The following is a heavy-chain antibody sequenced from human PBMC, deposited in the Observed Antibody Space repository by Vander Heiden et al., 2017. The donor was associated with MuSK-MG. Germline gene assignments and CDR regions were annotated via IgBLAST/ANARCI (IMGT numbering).Heavy chain of an antibody. CDR1: GGSISSSSYY. V-gene: IGHV4-39*01. CDR3: VSEVDFWGVDY. CDR2: IYYSGST. D-gene: IGHD3-3*01. J-gene: IGHJ4*02. Sequence: QLQLQESGPGLVKPSETLSLTCTVSGGSISSSSYYWGWIRQPPGKGLEWIGSIYYSGSTYYNPSLKSRVTISVDTSKNQFSLKLSSVTAADTAVYYCVSEVDFWGVDYWGQGTLVTVSS.